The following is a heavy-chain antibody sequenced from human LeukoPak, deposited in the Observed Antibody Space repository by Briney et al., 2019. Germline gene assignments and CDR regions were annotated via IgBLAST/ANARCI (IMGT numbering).Heavy chain of an antibody. CDR2: ISSSSSYI. Sequence: SGGSLRLSCADSGFTFSNYNMNWVRQAPGKGLEWVSSISSSSSYIYYADSVKGRFTVSRDNAKNSLYLQMNSLRAEDTAVYYCASVPYYYDSSGSMYYFDYWGQGTLVTVSS. J-gene: IGHJ4*02. V-gene: IGHV3-21*01. D-gene: IGHD3-22*01. CDR3: ASVPYYYDSSGSMYYFDY. CDR1: GFTFSNYN.